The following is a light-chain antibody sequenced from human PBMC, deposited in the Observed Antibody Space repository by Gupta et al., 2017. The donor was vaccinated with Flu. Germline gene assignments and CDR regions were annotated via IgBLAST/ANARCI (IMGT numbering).Light chain of an antibody. CDR3: RQALQSPKT. CDR1: HSLLQSNGYNY. Sequence: DIVMTQSPLSLSVTPGEPASISCRSSHSLLQSNGYNYLDWYLQKPGQSPQLLMYLGSNRASGVPDRFSGIGSGTDFTLKISIVDAEDVGVYYCRQALQSPKTFGQGTKLDIK. V-gene: IGKV2-28*01. J-gene: IGKJ2*01. CDR2: LGS.